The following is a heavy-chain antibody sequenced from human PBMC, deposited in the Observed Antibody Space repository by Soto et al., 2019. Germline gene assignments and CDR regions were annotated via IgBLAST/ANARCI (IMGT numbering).Heavy chain of an antibody. D-gene: IGHD5-12*01. V-gene: IGHV1-18*01. CDR2: ISAYNGNT. CDR3: ARDSYSGYDFPPLPFYYYYYLHV. Sequence: QVPLVQSGAEVKKPGASVQVSCKASGYTFTSYGISWVRQAPGQGLEWMGWISAYNGNTNYAQKLQGRVTMTTDTSTSTAYTELRSLRSDDTAVYYCARDSYSGYDFPPLPFYYYYYLHVWGKGTTVTVSS. J-gene: IGHJ6*03. CDR1: GYTFTSYG.